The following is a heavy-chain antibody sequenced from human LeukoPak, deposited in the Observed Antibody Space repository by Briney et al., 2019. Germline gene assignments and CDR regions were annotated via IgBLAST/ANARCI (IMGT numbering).Heavy chain of an antibody. CDR2: IYYSGST. Sequence: SETLSLTCTVSGGSISTYYWSWIRQPPGKGLEWIGYIYYSGSTNYNPSLESRVAISVDTSKNHFSLKVNSVTAADTAVYYCARAPGSDYYPYYYMDVWGKGTTVTVSS. D-gene: IGHD4-17*01. J-gene: IGHJ6*03. V-gene: IGHV4-59*01. CDR3: ARAPGSDYYPYYYMDV. CDR1: GGSISTYY.